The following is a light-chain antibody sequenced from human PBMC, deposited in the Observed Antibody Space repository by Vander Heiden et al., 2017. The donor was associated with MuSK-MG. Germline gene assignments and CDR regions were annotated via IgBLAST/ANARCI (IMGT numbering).Light chain of an antibody. CDR3: QQHSNWPPLT. Sequence: PGERVNLSCRASQSVSRYLAWYQLKPGQAPRLLIYDASSRASGIPARFSGSGYGTDFTLTNSSLEPEDVALYYCQQHSNWPPLTFGGGTKVEIK. J-gene: IGKJ4*01. CDR1: QSVSRY. CDR2: DAS. V-gene: IGKV3-11*01.